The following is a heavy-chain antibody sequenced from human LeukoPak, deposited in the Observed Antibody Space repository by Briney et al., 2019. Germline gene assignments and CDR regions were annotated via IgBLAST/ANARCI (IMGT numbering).Heavy chain of an antibody. CDR1: GGSISSHY. CDR3: ARVTAAPDY. D-gene: IGHD6-13*01. J-gene: IGHJ4*02. CDR2: IYNSGST. V-gene: IGHV4-59*11. Sequence: SETLSLTCTVSGGSISSHYWNWIRQPPGKGLEWIGYIYNSGSTNYNPSLKSRATISVDTSKNQFFLKLSSVTAADTAVYYCARVTAAPDYWGQGTLVTVSS.